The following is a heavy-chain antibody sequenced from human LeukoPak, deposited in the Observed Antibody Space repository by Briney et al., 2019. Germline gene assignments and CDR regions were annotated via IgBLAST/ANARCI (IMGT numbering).Heavy chain of an antibody. CDR3: ARERRYGSGSYLNELPDY. Sequence: ASVKVSCKASGYTFTRYGISWVRQAPGQGREWMGGISAYNVNTNYAQKRQGRVTMTTDTYTRTAYMELRSLRSEDTAVYYCARERRYGSGSYLNELPDYWGQGTLVTVSS. D-gene: IGHD3-10*01. V-gene: IGHV1-18*01. J-gene: IGHJ4*02. CDR2: ISAYNVNT. CDR1: GYTFTRYG.